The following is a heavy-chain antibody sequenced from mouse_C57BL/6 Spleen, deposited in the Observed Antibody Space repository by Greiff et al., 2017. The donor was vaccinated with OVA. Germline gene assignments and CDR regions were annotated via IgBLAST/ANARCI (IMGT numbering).Heavy chain of an antibody. CDR3: ARAGGRSAFDY. V-gene: IGHV1-72*01. J-gene: IGHJ2*01. CDR2: IDPNSGGT. D-gene: IGHD1-1*02. Sequence: QVQLQQPGAELVKPGASVKLSCKASGYTFTSYWMHWVKQRPGRGLEWIGGIDPNSGGTKYNEKFKGKATLTVDKSSSTAYMQLSSLTSEDSAVFRCARAGGRSAFDYWGQGTTVTVSS. CDR1: GYTFTSYW.